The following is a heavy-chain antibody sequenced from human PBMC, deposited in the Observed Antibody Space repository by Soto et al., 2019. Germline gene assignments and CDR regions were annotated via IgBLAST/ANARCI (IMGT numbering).Heavy chain of an antibody. V-gene: IGHV4-31*03. CDR2: IYYSGST. CDR3: RRGNPSWYYWFDP. D-gene: IGHD6-13*01. CDR1: GGCISSWVYY. J-gene: IGHJ5*02. Sequence: SGTLSLTSTVSGGCISSWVYYWSWIRQHPGKGLEWIGYIYYSGSTYYNPSLKSRVTISVDTSISTAYMELSSLRSEDTAEEYCRRGNPSWYYWFDPWGQGTLVTVSS.